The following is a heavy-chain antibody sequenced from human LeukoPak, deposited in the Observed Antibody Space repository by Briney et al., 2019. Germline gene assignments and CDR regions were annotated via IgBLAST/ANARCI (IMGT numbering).Heavy chain of an antibody. Sequence: SETLSLTCAVYGGSFSGYYWSWIRRPPGKGLEWIGEINHSGSTNYNPSLKSRVTISVDTSKNQFSLKLSSVTAADTAVYYCARVVGGYNDKEYYFDYWGQGTLVTVSS. CDR3: ARVVGGYNDKEYYFDY. J-gene: IGHJ4*02. CDR1: GGSFSGYY. D-gene: IGHD5-24*01. CDR2: INHSGST. V-gene: IGHV4-34*01.